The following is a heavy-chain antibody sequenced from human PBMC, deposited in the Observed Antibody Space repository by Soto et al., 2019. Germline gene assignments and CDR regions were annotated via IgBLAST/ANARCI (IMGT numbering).Heavy chain of an antibody. J-gene: IGHJ3*02. D-gene: IGHD5-18*01. V-gene: IGHV4-59*01. CDR2: IYYSGST. CDR3: ARLVDTDRFDI. CDR1: GGSISSYY. Sequence: SETLSLTCTVSGGSISSYYWSWIRQPPGKGLEWIGYIYYSGSTNNNPSLKSRVNISVDTSKKQFSLKLSSVTAADTAVYYCARLVDTDRFDIWGQGTMVTVSS.